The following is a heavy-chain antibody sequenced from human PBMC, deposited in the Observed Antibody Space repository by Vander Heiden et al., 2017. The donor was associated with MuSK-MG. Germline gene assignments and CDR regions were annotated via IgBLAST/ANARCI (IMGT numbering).Heavy chain of an antibody. CDR1: GFTFSSYA. CDR2: ISYDGSNK. CDR3: ARDSATMVREAFGY. Sequence: QVQLVESGGGVVQPGRSLRLSCAASGFTFSSYAMHGVRQAPGKGLEWVAVISYDGSNKYYADAVKGRFTISRDNSKNTLYLQMNSMRAEDTAVYYCARDSATMVREAFGYWGQGTLVTVSS. V-gene: IGHV3-30-3*01. J-gene: IGHJ4*02. D-gene: IGHD3-10*01.